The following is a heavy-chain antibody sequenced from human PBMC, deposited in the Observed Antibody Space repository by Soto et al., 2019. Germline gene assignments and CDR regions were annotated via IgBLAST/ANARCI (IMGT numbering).Heavy chain of an antibody. CDR3: ARGHEYGGNSDAFDI. Sequence: VKVSCKASGYTFTNYAMHWVRQAPGQRLEWMGWINAGNSDYAQKFQDRVTITADKSTNTAYMELRSLFSEDTAVYYCARGHEYGGNSDAFDIWGQGTVVTVSS. V-gene: IGHV1-3*01. CDR1: GYTFTNYA. J-gene: IGHJ3*02. CDR2: INAGNSD. D-gene: IGHD4-17*01.